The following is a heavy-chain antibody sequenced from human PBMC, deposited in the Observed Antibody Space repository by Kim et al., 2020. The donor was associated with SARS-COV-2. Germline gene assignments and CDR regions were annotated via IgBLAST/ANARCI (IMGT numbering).Heavy chain of an antibody. J-gene: IGHJ5*02. CDR2: IRSKAYGGTT. CDR1: GFTFGDYA. V-gene: IGHV3-49*03. D-gene: IGHD2-2*01. CDR3: TSWDIVVVPAVRGYDFP. Sequence: GGSLRLSCTASGFTFGDYAMSWFRQAPGKGLEWVGFIRSKAYGGTTEYAASVKGRFTISRDDSKSIAYLQMNSLKTEDTAVYYCTSWDIVVVPAVRGYDFPWGQGTLVTVSS.